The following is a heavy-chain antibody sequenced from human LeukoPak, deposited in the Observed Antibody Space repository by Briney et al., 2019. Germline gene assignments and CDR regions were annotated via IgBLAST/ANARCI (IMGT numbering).Heavy chain of an antibody. V-gene: IGHV3-23*01. CDR1: GFTFSNSA. CDR3: ARVPYGSGSYSTLDY. CDR2: ISGGGDT. D-gene: IGHD3-10*01. Sequence: GGSLRLSCAASGFTFSNSAMTWVRQAPGKGLERVSAISGGGDTYYADSVKGRFTISRDNSKNTLYLQMFSLTAEDTAVFYCARVPYGSGSYSTLDYWGQGTLVTVSS. J-gene: IGHJ4*02.